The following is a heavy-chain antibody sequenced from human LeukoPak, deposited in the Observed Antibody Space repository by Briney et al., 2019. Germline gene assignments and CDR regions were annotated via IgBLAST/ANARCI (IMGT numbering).Heavy chain of an antibody. CDR3: ARDQGVRNWDFFGYYGMDV. CDR2: INPSGGST. D-gene: IGHD1-7*01. CDR1: GFTFTSYY. Sequence: PGGSLRLSCAASGFTFTSYYMHWVRQAPGQGLEWMGIINPSGGSTSYAQKFQGRVTMTRDTSTSTVYMELSSLRSEDTAVYYCARDQGVRNWDFFGYYGMDVWGQGTTVTVSS. V-gene: IGHV1-46*01. J-gene: IGHJ6*02.